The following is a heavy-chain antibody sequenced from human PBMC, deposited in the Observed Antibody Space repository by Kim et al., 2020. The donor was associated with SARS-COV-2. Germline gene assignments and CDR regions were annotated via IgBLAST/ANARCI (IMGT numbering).Heavy chain of an antibody. D-gene: IGHD5-18*01. J-gene: IGHJ6*02. V-gene: IGHV3-30-3*01. CDR2: ISYDGSNK. Sequence: VGSLRLSCAASGFTFSTYAIHWVRQAPGKGLEWVAIISYDGSNKYYADSVKGRFTISRDNSKNTLYLQMNSLRAEDTAVYYCARAGYGNYYYGMDVWGQGTTVTVSS. CDR3: ARAGYGNYYYGMDV. CDR1: GFTFSTYA.